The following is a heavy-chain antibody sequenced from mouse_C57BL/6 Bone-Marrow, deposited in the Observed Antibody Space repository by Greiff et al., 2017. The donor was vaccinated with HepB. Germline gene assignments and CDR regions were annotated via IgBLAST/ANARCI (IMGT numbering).Heavy chain of an antibody. D-gene: IGHD2-2*01. V-gene: IGHV5-4*01. CDR1: GFTFSSYA. CDR2: ISDGGSYT. CDR3: AGAVYYGYDRAWFAY. J-gene: IGHJ3*01. Sequence: EVQVVESGGGLVKPGGSLKLSCAASGFTFSSYAMSWVRQTPEKRLEWVATISDGGSYTYYPDNVKGQFTISRDNATNNLYLQISNLKSEDTAMYYDAGAVYYGYDRAWFAYWGQGTLVTVSA.